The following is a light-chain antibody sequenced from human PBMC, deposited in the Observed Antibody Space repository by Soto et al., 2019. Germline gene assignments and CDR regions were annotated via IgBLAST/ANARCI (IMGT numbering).Light chain of an antibody. CDR3: QQYNAWPPYT. J-gene: IGKJ2*01. Sequence: PGDRATLSCRASQSVTDNLAWYQQRPGQSPRLLIYGASVRARGVPARFSGSGSGTDFTLSISRLQSEDFAVCYCQQYNAWPPYTFGQGTKLEIK. CDR1: QSVTDN. V-gene: IGKV3D-15*01. CDR2: GAS.